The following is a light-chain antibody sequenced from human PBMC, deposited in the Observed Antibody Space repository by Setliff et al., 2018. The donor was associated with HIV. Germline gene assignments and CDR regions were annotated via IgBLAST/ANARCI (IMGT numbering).Light chain of an antibody. CDR3: SSWTGSSTLM. Sequence: QSALAQPASVSGSPGQSITISCTGSNNDIGDYNYVSWYQQHPVNTPKLIIYDVTNRPSGVSDRFSASKSGNTASLTISGLQADDEADYYCSSWTGSSTLMFGTGTKVTV. J-gene: IGLJ1*01. CDR1: NNDIGDYNY. CDR2: DVT. V-gene: IGLV2-14*01.